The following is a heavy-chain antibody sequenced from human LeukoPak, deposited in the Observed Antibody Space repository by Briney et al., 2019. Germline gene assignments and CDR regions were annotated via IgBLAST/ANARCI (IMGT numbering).Heavy chain of an antibody. D-gene: IGHD3-10*01. V-gene: IGHV3-23*01. CDR2: ISGSGGST. CDR3: AKDSHYYGSGSYYKPPTFDI. Sequence: GGSLRLSCAASGFTFSNVWMSWVRQAPGKGLEWVSAISGSGGSTYYADSVKGRFTISRDNSKNSLYLQMNSLRIEDTALYYCAKDSHYYGSGSYYKPPTFDIWGQGTMVTVSS. CDR1: GFTFSNVW. J-gene: IGHJ3*02.